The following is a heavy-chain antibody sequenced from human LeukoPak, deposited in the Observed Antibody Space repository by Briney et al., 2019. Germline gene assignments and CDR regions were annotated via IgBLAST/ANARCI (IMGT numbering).Heavy chain of an antibody. J-gene: IGHJ4*02. D-gene: IGHD5-24*01. CDR3: ARGPIGWLQRKTYYFDY. V-gene: IGHV4-59*12. CDR1: GGSISSYY. CDR2: IYYSGST. Sequence: SETLSLTCTVSGGSISSYYWSWIRQPPGKGLEWIGYIYYSGSTYYNPSLKSRVSISVDKSKNQFSLKLRSVTAADTAVYYCARGPIGWLQRKTYYFDYWGQGTLVTVSS.